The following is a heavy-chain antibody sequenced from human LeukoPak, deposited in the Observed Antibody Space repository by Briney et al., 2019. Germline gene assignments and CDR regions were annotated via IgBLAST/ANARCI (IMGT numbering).Heavy chain of an antibody. D-gene: IGHD2-2*01. CDR1: GFTFSSYS. CDR3: ARDRSEDIVVVPAAMLGGDY. V-gene: IGHV3-21*01. J-gene: IGHJ4*02. Sequence: GGSLRLSCAASGFTFSSYSMNWVRQAPGKGLEWVSSISSSSSYIYYADSVKGRFTISRDNAKNSLYLQMNSLRAEDTAVYHCARDRSEDIVVVPAAMLGGDYWGQGTLVTVSS. CDR2: ISSSSSYI.